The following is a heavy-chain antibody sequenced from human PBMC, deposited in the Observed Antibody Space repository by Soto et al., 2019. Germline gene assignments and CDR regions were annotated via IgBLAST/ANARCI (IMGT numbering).Heavy chain of an antibody. V-gene: IGHV4-31*03. CDR2: IYYSGST. D-gene: IGHD2-21*02. CDR1: GGSISGGGYY. CDR3: ARDCGGDCYDAFDI. J-gene: IGHJ3*02. Sequence: SETLSLTCTVSGGSISGGGYYWSWIRQHPGKGLEWIGYIYYSGSTYYNPSLKSRVTISVDTSKNQFSLKLSSVTAADTAVYYCARDCGGDCYDAFDIWGQGTMVTVS.